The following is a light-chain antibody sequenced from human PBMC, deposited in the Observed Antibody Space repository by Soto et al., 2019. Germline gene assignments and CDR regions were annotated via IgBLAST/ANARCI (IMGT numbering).Light chain of an antibody. J-gene: IGLJ2*01. CDR1: SSNIGNNY. CDR3: GTWESSLSGVV. CDR2: DTN. V-gene: IGLV1-51*01. Sequence: QSVLTQPPSVSAAPGQKVTISCSGSSSNIGNNYVFWYQQLQGTAPKLLIYDTNKRPSGIPDRFSGSKSGTSATLGITGLQAGDEVDDYCGTWESSLSGVVFGGGTKLTDL.